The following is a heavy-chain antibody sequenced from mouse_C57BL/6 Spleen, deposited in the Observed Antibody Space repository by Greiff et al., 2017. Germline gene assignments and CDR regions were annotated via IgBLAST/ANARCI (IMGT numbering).Heavy chain of an antibody. J-gene: IGHJ4*01. CDR1: GFTFSDYY. D-gene: IGHD3-2*01. CDR2: ISNGGGST. Sequence: EVKLMESGGGLVQPGGSLKLSCAASGFTFSDYYMYWVRQTPEKRLEWVAYISNGGGSTYYPDTVKGRFTISRDNAKNTLYLQMSRLKSEDTAMYYCAKRQLFYAMDYWGQGTSVTGSS. V-gene: IGHV5-12*01. CDR3: AKRQLFYAMDY.